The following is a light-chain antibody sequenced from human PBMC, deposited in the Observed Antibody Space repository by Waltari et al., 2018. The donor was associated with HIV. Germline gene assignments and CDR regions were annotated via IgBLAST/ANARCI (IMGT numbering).Light chain of an antibody. CDR3: QQYGGSWT. Sequence: VLTQSPGSLSLSPGETATLSCRASTFVTGNYLAWYRQKPGQAPRLLINGASSRATGIPERISASGSGTDFTLTISRLEPDDSAVYYCQQYGGSWTFGQGTKVEIK. CDR2: GAS. CDR1: TFVTGNY. J-gene: IGKJ1*01. V-gene: IGKV3-20*01.